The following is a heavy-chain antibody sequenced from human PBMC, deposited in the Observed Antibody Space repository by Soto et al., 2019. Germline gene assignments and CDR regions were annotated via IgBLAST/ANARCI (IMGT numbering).Heavy chain of an antibody. J-gene: IGHJ4*02. D-gene: IGHD3-9*01. CDR2: IYYSGNT. Sequence: SETLSLTCTVSGDSVTSGDYYWSWIRQPPGKGLEWIGYIYYSGNTNYSPSLKSRVAISLDTSHNQFSLKLSSVTAADTAVYYCARADYDILTGSLYYFDYWGQGTLVTVSS. V-gene: IGHV4-61*08. CDR3: ARADYDILTGSLYYFDY. CDR1: GDSVTSGDYY.